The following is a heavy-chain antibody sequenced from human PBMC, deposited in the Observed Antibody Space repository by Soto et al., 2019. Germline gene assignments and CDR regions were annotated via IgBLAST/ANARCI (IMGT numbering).Heavy chain of an antibody. CDR1: GYTFTSYG. Sequence: QVQLVQSGAEVKKPGASVKVSCKASGYTFTSYGISWVGEAPGQGLEWMGWVSAYNGNTNYAQKPQGRVTMTTDTSTSTAYMELSSLRSEDPAVYYCARVFAYYDFRSGYPPDSFDYWGQGTMVTVSS. V-gene: IGHV1-18*01. D-gene: IGHD3-3*01. CDR2: VSAYNGNT. J-gene: IGHJ4*02. CDR3: ARVFAYYDFRSGYPPDSFDY.